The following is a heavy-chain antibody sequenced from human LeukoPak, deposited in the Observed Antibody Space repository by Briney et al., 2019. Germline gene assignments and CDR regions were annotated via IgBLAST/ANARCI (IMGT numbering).Heavy chain of an antibody. J-gene: IGHJ4*02. CDR2: IGGRGGST. D-gene: IGHD3-22*01. CDR3: ARPNYYDASGYYYFDY. Sequence: GGSLRLSCAASGFTFANYAMNWVRQAPGKGLEWVSNIGGRGGSTFYADSVKGRFTISRDHSKNTVYLQMNSLRVEDTAVYYCARPNYYDASGYYYFDYWGQGTLVTVPS. V-gene: IGHV3-23*01. CDR1: GFTFANYA.